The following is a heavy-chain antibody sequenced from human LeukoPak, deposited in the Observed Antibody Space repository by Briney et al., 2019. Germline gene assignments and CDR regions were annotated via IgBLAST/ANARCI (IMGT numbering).Heavy chain of an antibody. Sequence: PSETLSLTCTVSGYSISSGYYWGWIRQPPGKGLEWIGSIYHSGSTYYNPSLKSRVTTSVDTSKNQFSLKLSSVTAADTAVYYRARTYCSSTSCFMAYFDYWGQGTLVTVSS. V-gene: IGHV4-38-2*02. CDR3: ARTYCSSTSCFMAYFDY. CDR2: IYHSGST. J-gene: IGHJ4*02. CDR1: GYSISSGYY. D-gene: IGHD2-2*01.